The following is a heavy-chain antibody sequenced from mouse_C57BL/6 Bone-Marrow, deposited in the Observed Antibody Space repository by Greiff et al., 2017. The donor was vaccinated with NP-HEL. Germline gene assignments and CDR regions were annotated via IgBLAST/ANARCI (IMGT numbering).Heavy chain of an antibody. D-gene: IGHD1-1*01. Sequence: VQLQQSGAELARPGASVKMSCKASGYTFTSYTMHWVKQRPGQGLEWIGYINPSSGYTKYNQKFKDKATLTADKSSSTAYMQLSSLTSEDSAVYYCARSGGSSFHWYFDVWGTGTTVRLL. CDR1: GYTFTSYT. CDR3: ARSGGSSFHWYFDV. J-gene: IGHJ1*03. V-gene: IGHV1-4*01. CDR2: INPSSGYT.